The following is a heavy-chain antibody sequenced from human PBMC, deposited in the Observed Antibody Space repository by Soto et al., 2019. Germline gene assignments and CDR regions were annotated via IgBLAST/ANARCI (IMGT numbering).Heavy chain of an antibody. Sequence: WGRLGTGKGLEWVSAISGSGGSTYYADSVKGRFTISRDNSKNTLYLQMNSLRAEDTAVYYCARRGSGSCYDYWGQGTLVTVSS. D-gene: IGHD1-26*01. J-gene: IGHJ4*02. CDR3: ARRGSGSCYDY. CDR2: ISGSGGST. V-gene: IGHV3-23*01.